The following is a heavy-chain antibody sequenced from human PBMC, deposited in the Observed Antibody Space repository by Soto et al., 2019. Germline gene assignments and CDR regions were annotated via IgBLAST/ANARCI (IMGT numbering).Heavy chain of an antibody. Sequence: ASETLSLTCAVSGGSISSGGYSWSWIRQPPGKGLEWIGYMYHSGSTYYNPSLKSRVTISIDRSKNQFSLKLSSVTAADTAVYYRARVPDHSGQGTLVTVSS. D-gene: IGHD2-2*01. CDR3: ARVPDH. CDR1: GGSISSGGYS. CDR2: MYHSGST. J-gene: IGHJ4*02. V-gene: IGHV4-30-2*01.